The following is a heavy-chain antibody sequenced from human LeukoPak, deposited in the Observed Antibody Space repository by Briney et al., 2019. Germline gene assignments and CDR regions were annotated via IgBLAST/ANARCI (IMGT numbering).Heavy chain of an antibody. D-gene: IGHD2-15*01. CDR1: GFTFSSYW. J-gene: IGHJ4*02. Sequence: GGSLRLSCAASGFTFSSYWMHWVRQAPGKGLVWVSRINTDGRSTNYADSVKGRFTISRDNAKNTLYLQMNSLRAEDTAAYYCARAGGGQWGWGQGTLVTVSS. CDR3: ARAGGGQWG. CDR2: INTDGRST. V-gene: IGHV3-74*01.